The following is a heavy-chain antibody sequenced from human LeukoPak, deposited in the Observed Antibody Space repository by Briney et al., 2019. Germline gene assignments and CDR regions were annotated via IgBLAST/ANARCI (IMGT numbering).Heavy chain of an antibody. CDR3: ARVWDYYDSSAYYKVFDP. D-gene: IGHD3-22*01. V-gene: IGHV4-39*07. Sequence: SETLSLTCTVSGGSISSSTYYWGWIRQPPGKGLEWIGTISYSGSTYYNPSLKSRVTISVDTSKSQFSLKLTSVTAADTAVYYCARVWDYYDSSAYYKVFDPWGQGTLVTVSA. CDR2: ISYSGST. CDR1: GGSISSSTYY. J-gene: IGHJ5*02.